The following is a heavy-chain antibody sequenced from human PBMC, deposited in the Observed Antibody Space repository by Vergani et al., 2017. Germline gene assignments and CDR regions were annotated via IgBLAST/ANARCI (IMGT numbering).Heavy chain of an antibody. J-gene: IGHJ4*02. CDR1: GFTFSSYA. V-gene: IGHV3-30-3*01. D-gene: IGHD2-2*01. CDR2: ISYDGSNK. Sequence: QVQLVESGGGVVQPGRSLRLSCAASGFTFSSYAVHWVRQAPGKGLEWVAVISYDGSNKYYADSVKGRFTISRDNSKNTLYLQMNSLRAEDTAVYYCAKDEVEGYFDYWGQGTLVTVSS. CDR3: AKDEVEGYFDY.